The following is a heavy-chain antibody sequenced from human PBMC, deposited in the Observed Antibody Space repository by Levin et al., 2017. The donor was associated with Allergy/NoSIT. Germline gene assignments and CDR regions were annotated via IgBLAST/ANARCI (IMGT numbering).Heavy chain of an antibody. Sequence: GGSLRLSCAASGFTFSSYGMHWVRQAPGKGLEWVAVISYDGSNKYYADSVKGRFTISRDNSKNTLYLQMNSLRAEDTAVYYCAKVQGLYDSSVNWWADAFDIWGQGTMVTVSS. J-gene: IGHJ3*02. D-gene: IGHD3-22*01. CDR3: AKVQGLYDSSVNWWADAFDI. CDR2: ISYDGSNK. V-gene: IGHV3-30*18. CDR1: GFTFSSYG.